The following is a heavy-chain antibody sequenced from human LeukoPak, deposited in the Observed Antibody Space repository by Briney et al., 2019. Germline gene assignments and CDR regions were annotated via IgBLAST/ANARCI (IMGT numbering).Heavy chain of an antibody. Sequence: GGSLRLSCAASGFTFTNYAMIWVRQAPGRGLRWVSSISTSGVSTYYADSVKGRFTISRDNSKNTLSLQMNSLRVEDTAVYYCAVTSRSYAFDYWGPGTLVTVSS. J-gene: IGHJ4*02. D-gene: IGHD3-16*01. CDR2: ISTSGVST. V-gene: IGHV3-23*01. CDR3: AVTSRSYAFDY. CDR1: GFTFTNYA.